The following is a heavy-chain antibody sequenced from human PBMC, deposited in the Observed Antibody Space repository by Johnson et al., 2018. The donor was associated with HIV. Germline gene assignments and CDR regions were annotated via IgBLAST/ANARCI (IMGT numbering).Heavy chain of an antibody. V-gene: IGHV3-23*04. CDR2: ISGSGGST. D-gene: IGHD2-15*01. CDR3: APSGAERYCSGGSCYDDAFDI. CDR1: GFTFDDYG. J-gene: IGHJ3*02. Sequence: MQLVESGGGLVQPGGSLRLSCAASGFTFDDYGMSWVRQAPGKGLEWVSAISGSGGSTYYADSVKGRFTISRDNSKNTLYLQMNSLRAEDTAVYYCAPSGAERYCSGGSCYDDAFDIWGQGTMVTVSS.